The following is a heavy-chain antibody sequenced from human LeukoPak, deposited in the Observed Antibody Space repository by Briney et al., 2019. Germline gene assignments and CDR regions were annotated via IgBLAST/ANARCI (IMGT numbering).Heavy chain of an antibody. CDR1: GFTFSSYS. CDR3: ATSGYNFDY. D-gene: IGHD5-18*01. V-gene: IGHV3-48*04. Sequence: GGSLRLSCAASGFTFSSYSMNWVRQAPGKGLEWVSYISSSSGTIHYADSVKGRFAISRDNAKDSLYLQMNSLRIEDTAVYYCATSGYNFDYWGQGTLVTVSS. J-gene: IGHJ4*02. CDR2: ISSSSGTI.